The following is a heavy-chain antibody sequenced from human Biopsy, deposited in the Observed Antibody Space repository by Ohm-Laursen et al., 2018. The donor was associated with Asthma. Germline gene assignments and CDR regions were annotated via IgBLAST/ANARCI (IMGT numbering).Heavy chain of an antibody. CDR3: ARTFHFWSPYHAEHYQL. V-gene: IGHV3-7*01. Sequence: LRLSCAASGFTFGDYWMGWVRQVPGKGLEWVANIKHDGSEKNHVDSLKGRFTISRDNAKNSLYLQMNSLRAEDTAVYYCARTFHFWSPYHAEHYQLWGQGTLVTVSS. CDR1: GFTFGDYW. D-gene: IGHD3-3*02. CDR2: IKHDGSEK. J-gene: IGHJ1*01.